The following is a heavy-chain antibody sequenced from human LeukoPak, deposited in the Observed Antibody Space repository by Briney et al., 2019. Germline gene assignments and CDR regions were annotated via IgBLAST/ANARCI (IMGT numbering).Heavy chain of an antibody. CDR3: ARLVWQWLTYYFDY. J-gene: IGHJ4*02. V-gene: IGHV4-39*07. CDR2: IYYTGST. D-gene: IGHD6-19*01. Sequence: PSETLSLTCTVSGGSISSSSYYWAWLRQPPGTGLEWIGSIYYTGSTYYNPSLKSRVTISVDTSKNQFSLKLSSVTAADTAVYYCARLVWQWLTYYFDYWGQGTLVTVSS. CDR1: GGSISSSSYY.